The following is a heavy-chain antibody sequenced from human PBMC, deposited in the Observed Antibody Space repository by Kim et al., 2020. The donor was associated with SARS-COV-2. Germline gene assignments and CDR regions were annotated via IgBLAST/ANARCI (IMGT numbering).Heavy chain of an antibody. J-gene: IGHJ6*02. V-gene: IGHV4-59*01. D-gene: IGHD6-19*01. CDR3: ARDESGWYNGYFYYNGLDV. CDR2: IHHSGKT. CDR1: GGSISNYY. Sequence: SETLSLTCTVSGGSISNYYWTWIRQSPGKALEWMGYIHHSGKTNYNPSLNSRVTMSVDTSKNQFSLNLSSVTAADTALYFCARDESGWYNGYFYYNGLDVWGPGTTVTVSS.